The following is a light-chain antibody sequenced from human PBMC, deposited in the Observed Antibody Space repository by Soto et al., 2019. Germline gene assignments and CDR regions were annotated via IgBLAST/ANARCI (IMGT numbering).Light chain of an antibody. CDR3: MQALQSLT. V-gene: IGKV2-28*01. CDR2: FGS. Sequence: EIVMTHSPLTLPLTPGDPSSISCRSSQSLLYNNTYNYLDWYVQKPGQSPQLLIYFGSNRAPGVPDRFSGSGSGTDFTLKINRVEAEDVGTYYCMQALQSLTFGQGTRLEIK. J-gene: IGKJ5*01. CDR1: QSLLYNNTYNY.